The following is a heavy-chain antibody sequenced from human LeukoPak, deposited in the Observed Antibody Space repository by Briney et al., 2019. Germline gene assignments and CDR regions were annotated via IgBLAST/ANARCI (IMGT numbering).Heavy chain of an antibody. CDR3: AKLSGSSSWYYDYYYYMDV. J-gene: IGHJ6*03. V-gene: IGHV3-9*01. CDR2: ISWNSGSI. D-gene: IGHD6-13*01. CDR1: GFTFDDYA. Sequence: GGSLRLSCAASGFTFDDYAMHWVRQAPGKGLEWVSGISWNSGSIGYADSVKGRFAISRDNAKNSLYLQMNSLRAEDTAVYYCAKLSGSSSWYYDYYYYMDVWGKGTTVTVSS.